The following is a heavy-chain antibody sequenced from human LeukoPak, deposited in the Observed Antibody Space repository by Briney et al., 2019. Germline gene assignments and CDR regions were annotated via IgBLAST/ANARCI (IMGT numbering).Heavy chain of an antibody. CDR2: TYHSGTT. J-gene: IGHJ4*02. V-gene: IGHV4-30-2*06. Sequence: SETLSLTCTVSGGSISSGGYYWSWIRQSPGKGLERLGYTYHSGTTYSNPSLKSRVTISVDRSKNQFSLRLSSVTAADTAVYYCARGNTGYTSSWLFDYWGQGTLVTVSS. CDR1: GGSISSGGYY. D-gene: IGHD6-13*01. CDR3: ARGNTGYTSSWLFDY.